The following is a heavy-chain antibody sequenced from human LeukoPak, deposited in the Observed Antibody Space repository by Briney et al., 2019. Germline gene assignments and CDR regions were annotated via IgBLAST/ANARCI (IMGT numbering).Heavy chain of an antibody. CDR1: GFSFSPYG. Sequence: GGSLRLSCAASGFSFSPYGMNWVRQSPGMGLEWVSYISGSSSLMYYADSVKGRFTISRDNAKNSLFLQMNSLKVEDTAVYYCAREVDYFDSSNFYVHLRFDPWGQGTLVIVSS. CDR2: ISGSSSLM. CDR3: AREVDYFDSSNFYVHLRFDP. V-gene: IGHV3-48*04. J-gene: IGHJ5*02. D-gene: IGHD3-22*01.